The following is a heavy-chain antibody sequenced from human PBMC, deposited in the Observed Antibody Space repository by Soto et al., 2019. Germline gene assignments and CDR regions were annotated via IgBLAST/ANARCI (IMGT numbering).Heavy chain of an antibody. CDR1: AYTFTGYY. CDR2: INPNSGGT. D-gene: IGHD6-6*01. J-gene: IGHJ4*02. CDR3: ARAYSSSSVAYFDY. Sequence: GASVKVSCKASAYTFTGYYMHWVRQAPGQGLEWMGWINPNSGGTNYAQKFQGRVTMTRDTSISTAYMELSRLRFDDTAVYYCARAYSSSSVAYFDYWGQGTLVTVS. V-gene: IGHV1-2*02.